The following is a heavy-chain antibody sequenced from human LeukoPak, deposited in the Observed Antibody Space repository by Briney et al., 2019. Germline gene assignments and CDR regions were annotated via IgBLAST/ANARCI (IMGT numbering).Heavy chain of an antibody. CDR2: ISGSGGNT. D-gene: IGHD1-1*01. J-gene: IGHJ4*02. CDR3: ATTKRARRYFDY. V-gene: IGHV3-23*01. CDR1: GFTFSNNP. Sequence: PGGSLRLSCVGSGFTFSNNPLSWVRQAPGKGLEWVSAISGSGGNTYYADSVRGRFTISRDNSKNTLFLQMNTLRADDTAVYYCATTKRARRYFDYWGQGTLVTVSS.